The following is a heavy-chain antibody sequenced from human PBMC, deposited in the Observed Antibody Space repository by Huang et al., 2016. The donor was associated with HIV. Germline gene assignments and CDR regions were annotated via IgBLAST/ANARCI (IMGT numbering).Heavy chain of an antibody. D-gene: IGHD1-1*01. V-gene: IGHV4-34*01. CDR1: GGSFSGYY. CDR2: TNHSGTT. CDR3: ARERMMSWLDDHDAFDI. Sequence: QVQLQQWGAGLLKPSETLSLTCAVYGGSFSGYYWSWIRQSPGTGLEWIGETNHSGTTNYNPSLKRRLTISVDTSKNQVSLKLSSVTAADTAVYYCARERMMSWLDDHDAFDIWGQGTMVTVSS. J-gene: IGHJ3*02.